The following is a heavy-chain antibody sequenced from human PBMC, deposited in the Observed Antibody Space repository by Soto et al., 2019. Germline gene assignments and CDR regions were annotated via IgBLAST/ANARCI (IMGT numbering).Heavy chain of an antibody. J-gene: IGHJ4*02. Sequence: QVQLVESGGGVVQPGRSLRLSCAASGFTFSKYSMHWVRQAPGKGLEWVTVISDDGSNKYYADFVKGQFTISRDNSKNTLYLQMNNLRPDDTAVYYCAREQFHFDFWSGYPPDYWGQGTLVTVSS. V-gene: IGHV3-30-3*01. CDR3: AREQFHFDFWSGYPPDY. D-gene: IGHD3-3*01. CDR2: ISDDGSNK. CDR1: GFTFSKYS.